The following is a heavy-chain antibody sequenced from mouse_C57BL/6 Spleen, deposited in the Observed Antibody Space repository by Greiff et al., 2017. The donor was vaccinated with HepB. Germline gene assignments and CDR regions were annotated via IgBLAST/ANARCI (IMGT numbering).Heavy chain of an antibody. CDR2: IYPSDSET. V-gene: IGHV1-61*01. Sequence: VQLQQPGAELVRPGSSVKLSCKASGYTFTSYWMDWVKQRPGQGLEWIGNIYPSDSETHYNQKFKDKATLTVDKASSTAYMQLSSLTSEDSAVYYCARGDWYFDVWGTGTTVTVSS. CDR1: GYTFTSYW. J-gene: IGHJ1*03. CDR3: ARGDWYFDV.